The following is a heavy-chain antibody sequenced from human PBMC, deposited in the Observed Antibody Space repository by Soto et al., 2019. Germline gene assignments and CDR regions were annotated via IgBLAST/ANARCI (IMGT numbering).Heavy chain of an antibody. D-gene: IGHD3-10*01. CDR2: VRSKAYGGAA. CDR3: TRVSVVGVISLFH. CDR1: GFTFSDHA. V-gene: IGHV3-49*03. J-gene: IGHJ4*02. Sequence: GGSLRLSCTASGFTFSDHAVSWFRQAPGKGLEWVGFVRSKAYGGAAEYAASVKGRFTVSRDDSKSIAYLQMNSLKIEDTAMYFCTRVSVVGVISLFHWGQGTLVTSPQ.